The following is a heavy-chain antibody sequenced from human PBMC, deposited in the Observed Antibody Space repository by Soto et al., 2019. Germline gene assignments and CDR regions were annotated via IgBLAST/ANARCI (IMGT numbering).Heavy chain of an antibody. CDR1: GFTFDDYA. D-gene: IGHD6-13*01. J-gene: IGHJ1*01. CDR2: INWNSGSI. Sequence: EVQLVESGGGLVQPGRSLRLSCAASGFTFDDYAMHWVRQVPGKGLEWVSGINWNSGSIGYGDSVKGRFAISTDNAKNALDLQMNSLSAEDTAFYYCVKDESINWYSGHFRHWGQGTLVTVSS. V-gene: IGHV3-9*01. CDR3: VKDESINWYSGHFRH.